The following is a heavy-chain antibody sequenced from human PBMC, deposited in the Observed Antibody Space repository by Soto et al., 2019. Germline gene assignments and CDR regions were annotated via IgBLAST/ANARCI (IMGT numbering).Heavy chain of an antibody. Sequence: GGSLRLSCAASGFTFSSYSMNWVRQAPGKGLEWVSYISSSSSTIYYADSVKGRFTISRDNAKNTLYLQMNSLRAEDTAVYYCARDMVYYDFWSGYYTFDYWGQGTLVTVSS. V-gene: IGHV3-48*01. CDR3: ARDMVYYDFWSGYYTFDY. CDR1: GFTFSSYS. CDR2: ISSSSSTI. D-gene: IGHD3-3*01. J-gene: IGHJ4*02.